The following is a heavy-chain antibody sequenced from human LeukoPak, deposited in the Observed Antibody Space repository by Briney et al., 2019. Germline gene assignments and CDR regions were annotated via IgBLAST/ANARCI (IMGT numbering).Heavy chain of an antibody. CDR2: IYGSTSA. V-gene: IGHV3-66*01. D-gene: IGHD4-17*01. Sequence: GGSLRLSCVASGFTVSSKYINWGRQAPGKGREWGSRIYGSTSADYADCLKGIFTISRDNSMNTVYLQMNSLRAEDTAIYYCARLNFGDDYWGQGTLVAVSS. CDR1: GFTVSSKY. J-gene: IGHJ4*02. CDR3: ARLNFGDDY.